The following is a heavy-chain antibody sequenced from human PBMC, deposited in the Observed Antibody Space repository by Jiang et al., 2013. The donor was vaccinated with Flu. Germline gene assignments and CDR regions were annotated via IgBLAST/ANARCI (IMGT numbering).Heavy chain of an antibody. V-gene: IGHV2-70*04. CDR3: ARTSMVRGVIRSFDY. J-gene: IGHJ4*02. CDR1: GFSLSTSGMR. Sequence: VKPTQTLTLTCTFSGFSLSTSGMRVSWIRQPPGKALEWLARIDWDDDKFYSTSLKTRLTISKDTSKNQVVLTMTNMDPVDTATYYCARTSMVRGVIRSFDYWGQGTLVTVSS. CDR2: IDWDDDK. D-gene: IGHD3-10*01.